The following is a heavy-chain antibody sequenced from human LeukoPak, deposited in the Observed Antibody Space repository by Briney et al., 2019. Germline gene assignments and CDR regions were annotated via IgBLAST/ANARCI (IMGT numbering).Heavy chain of an antibody. CDR2: IIPIFGTA. J-gene: IGHJ4*02. D-gene: IGHD4-17*01. CDR1: GGTFSSYA. V-gene: IGHV1-69*01. Sequence: ASVKVSCKASGGTFSSYAISWVRQAPGQGLEWMGGIIPIFGTANYAQKFQGRVTITADESTSTAYMELSSLRAEDTAVYYCARDSQGDYHTTDYYFDYWGQGTLVTVSS. CDR3: ARDSQGDYHTTDYYFDY.